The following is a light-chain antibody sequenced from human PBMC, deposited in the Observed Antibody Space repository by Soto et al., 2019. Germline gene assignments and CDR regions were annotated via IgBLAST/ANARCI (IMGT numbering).Light chain of an antibody. J-gene: IGLJ2*01. CDR3: SSYAGSNNLV. Sequence: QSALTQHPCASGSPGQSITISCTGTSSDVGGYNYVSWYQQHPGKAPKLMIYEVSKRPSGVPDRFSGSKSGNTASLTVSGLQAEDEADYYCSSYAGSNNLVFGGGTKVTVL. CDR1: SSDVGGYNY. V-gene: IGLV2-8*01. CDR2: EVS.